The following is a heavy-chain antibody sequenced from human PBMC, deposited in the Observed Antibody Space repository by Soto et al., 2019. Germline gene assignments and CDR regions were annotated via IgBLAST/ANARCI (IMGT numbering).Heavy chain of an antibody. Sequence: PGGSMRLSCAAAGFNFSSYAMSWVRQDTGKGLEWVSAISGSGGSTYYADSVKGRFTISRDNSKNTLYLQMNSLRAEDTAVYYCAKENITRYSYYYYYYGMDVWGQGTTVTVSS. CDR3: AKENITRYSYYYYYYGMDV. V-gene: IGHV3-23*01. CDR2: ISGSGGST. J-gene: IGHJ6*02. D-gene: IGHD5-18*01. CDR1: GFNFSSYA.